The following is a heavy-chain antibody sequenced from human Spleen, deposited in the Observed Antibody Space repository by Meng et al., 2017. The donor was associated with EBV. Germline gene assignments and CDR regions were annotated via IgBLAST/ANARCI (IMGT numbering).Heavy chain of an antibody. CDR3: ARPFPSWQSPRLDPFGA. CDR2: IYSSGST. CDR1: GGSMNTYY. D-gene: IGHD6-19*01. J-gene: IGHJ5*02. Sequence: QVQLQESGPXLVKPXXXLSLTCTXSGGSMNTYYWSWIRQPPGKGLEWIGYIYSSGSTDYNPPLKSRVTVSVDTSKNQFSLRLTSVTAADTAVYYCARPFPSWQSPRLDPFGAWGQGTLVTVAS. V-gene: IGHV4-4*08.